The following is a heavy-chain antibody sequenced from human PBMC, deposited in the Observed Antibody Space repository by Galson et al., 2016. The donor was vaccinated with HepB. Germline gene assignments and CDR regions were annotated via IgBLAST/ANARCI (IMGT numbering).Heavy chain of an antibody. CDR2: IGYSGGT. D-gene: IGHD3-22*01. CDR1: GASVNTATYY. J-gene: IGHJ5*01. CDR3: AREIHHLESSGYYQWFDS. Sequence: SETLSLTCSVSGASVNTATYYWSWIRQPPAKGLEWIGYIGYSGGTHYTPSLESRVIISMDTSKNHFSLKLTSVTAGDTAVYYCAREIHHLESSGYYQWFDSWGQGSLVTVSS. V-gene: IGHV4-61*03.